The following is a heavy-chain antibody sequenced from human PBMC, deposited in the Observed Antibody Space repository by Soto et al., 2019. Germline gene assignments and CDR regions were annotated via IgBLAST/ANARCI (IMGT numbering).Heavy chain of an antibody. CDR1: GFTFSNAW. J-gene: IGHJ4*02. D-gene: IGHD3-22*01. Sequence: GGSLRLSCAASGFTFSNAWMNWVRQAPGKGLEWVGRIKSKTDGGTTDYAAPVKGRFTISRDDSKNTLYLQMNSLKTEDTAVYYCTTALGDYDSSPERKFEYWGQGTLVTVSS. V-gene: IGHV3-15*07. CDR3: TTALGDYDSSPERKFEY. CDR2: IKSKTDGGTT.